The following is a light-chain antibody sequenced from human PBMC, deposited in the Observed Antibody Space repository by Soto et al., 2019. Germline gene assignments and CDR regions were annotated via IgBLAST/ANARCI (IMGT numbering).Light chain of an antibody. V-gene: IGKV4-1*01. J-gene: IGKJ3*01. Sequence: DIVMTQSPDSLAVSLGERATINCKSSQSVFYSSNNKNYLAWYQQKPGQPPKLLIYWATTRESGVPDRFIGIGSGKDFTLTISSLQAEDVAVYYCQQYYSLPLTFGPGTKVGIK. CDR2: WAT. CDR3: QQYYSLPLT. CDR1: QSVFYSSNNKNY.